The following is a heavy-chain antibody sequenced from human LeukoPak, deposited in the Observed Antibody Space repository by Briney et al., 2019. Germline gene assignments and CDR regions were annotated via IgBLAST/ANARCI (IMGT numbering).Heavy chain of an antibody. J-gene: IGHJ4*02. Sequence: PSQTLSLTCAVSGGSISSGGYSWSWIRQPPGKGLEWIGYIYHSGSTYYNPSLKSRVTILVDRSKNQFSLKLSSVTAADTAVYYCARDSYYDSSGFDYWGQGTLVTVSS. CDR1: GGSISSGGYS. V-gene: IGHV4-30-2*01. CDR2: IYHSGST. CDR3: ARDSYYDSSGFDY. D-gene: IGHD3-22*01.